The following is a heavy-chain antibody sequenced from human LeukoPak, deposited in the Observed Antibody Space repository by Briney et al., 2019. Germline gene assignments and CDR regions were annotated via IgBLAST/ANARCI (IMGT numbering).Heavy chain of an antibody. CDR1: GGSISSGGYS. D-gene: IGHD3/OR15-3a*01. V-gene: IGHV4-30-2*01. CDR2: IYHSGST. Sequence: TLSLTCAVSGGSISSGGYSWSWIRQPPGKGLEWIGYIYHSGSTYYNPSLKSRVTISVDRSKNQFSLKLSSVTAADTAVYYCARGGLDDWFDPWGQGTLVTVSS. CDR3: ARGGLDDWFDP. J-gene: IGHJ5*02.